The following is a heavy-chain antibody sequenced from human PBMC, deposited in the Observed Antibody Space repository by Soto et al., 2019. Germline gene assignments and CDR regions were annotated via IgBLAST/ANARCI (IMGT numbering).Heavy chain of an antibody. CDR2: ISSSSSTI. J-gene: IGHJ6*02. D-gene: IGHD2-15*01. V-gene: IGHV3-48*02. CDR1: GFTFSSYS. CDR3: AREGGDIVVVVAATLSGMDV. Sequence: GGSLRLSCAASGFTFSSYSMNWVRQAPGKGLEWVSYISSSSSTIYYADSVKGRFTISRDNAKNSLYLQMNSLRDEDTAVYYCAREGGDIVVVVAATLSGMDVWGQGTTVTVS.